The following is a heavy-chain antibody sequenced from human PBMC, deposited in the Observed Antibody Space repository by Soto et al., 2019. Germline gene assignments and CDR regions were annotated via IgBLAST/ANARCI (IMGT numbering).Heavy chain of an antibody. V-gene: IGHV3-15*01. Sequence: KAGGSLRLSCAASGFTFSNAWMNWVRQAPGKGLEWVGLIKSKTDGGTIDYPAPVRGRFIISRDDSTNTLYLQMNSLKTEDTDVYYCATAHPRGPDYWGQGTLVTVSS. CDR3: ATAHPRGPDY. J-gene: IGHJ4*02. CDR2: IKSKTDGGTI. D-gene: IGHD5-12*01. CDR1: GFTFSNAW.